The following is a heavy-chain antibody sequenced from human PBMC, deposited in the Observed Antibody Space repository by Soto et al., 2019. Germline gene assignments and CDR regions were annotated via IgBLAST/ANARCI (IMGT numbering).Heavy chain of an antibody. J-gene: IGHJ4*02. CDR1: GFTFSSYA. CDR2: ISGSGGST. Sequence: HPGGSLRLSCAASGFTFSSYAMSWVRQAPGKGLEWVSAISGSGGSTYYADSVKGRFTISRDNSKNTLYLQMNSLRAEDTAVYYCGNLIPDYYGSGSYYNPPGFDYWGQGTLVTVSS. D-gene: IGHD3-10*01. CDR3: GNLIPDYYGSGSYYNPPGFDY. V-gene: IGHV3-23*01.